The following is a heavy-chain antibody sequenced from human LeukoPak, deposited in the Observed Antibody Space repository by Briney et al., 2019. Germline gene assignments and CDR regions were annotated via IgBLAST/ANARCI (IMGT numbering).Heavy chain of an antibody. Sequence: PGGSLRLSCAASGFTFSSYAMHWVRQAPGKGLEWVAVISYDGSNKYYADSVKGRFTISRDNSKNTLYLQMNSLRAEDTAVYYCAKGIYFAHHPPIDYWGQGTLVTVSS. CDR1: GFTFSSYA. D-gene: IGHD3-9*01. CDR3: AKGIYFAHHPPIDY. V-gene: IGHV3-30-3*01. CDR2: ISYDGSNK. J-gene: IGHJ4*02.